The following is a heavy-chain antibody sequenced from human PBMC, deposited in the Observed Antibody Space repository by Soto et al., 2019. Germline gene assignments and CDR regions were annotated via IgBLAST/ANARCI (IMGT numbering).Heavy chain of an antibody. CDR1: GGTFSGHA. CDR3: ARGPNWGYQLDS. D-gene: IGHD7-27*01. J-gene: IGHJ1*01. CDR2: LIPLFGTT. V-gene: IGHV1-69*06. Sequence: QVQLVQSGAEVKTPGSSVKVSCDASGGTFSGHAISWVRQAPGQGPEWMGGLIPLFGTTHHAQNFQDKLTIPADKYTSTANVELTSVRFGATANHCWARGPNWGYQLDSGGEGTLVTASS.